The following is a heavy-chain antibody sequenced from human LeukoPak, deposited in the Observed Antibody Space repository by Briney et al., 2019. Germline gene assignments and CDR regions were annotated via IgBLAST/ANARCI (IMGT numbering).Heavy chain of an antibody. Sequence: MSGGSLRLSCAASGFTFSSYSMNWVRQAPGKGLEWVSSISSSSSYIYYADSVKGRFTISRDNAKNSLYLQMNSLRAEDTAVYYCARDLSYTRGAFDIWGQGTMVTVSS. D-gene: IGHD2-8*01. J-gene: IGHJ3*02. CDR1: GFTFSSYS. V-gene: IGHV3-21*01. CDR3: ARDLSYTRGAFDI. CDR2: ISSSSSYI.